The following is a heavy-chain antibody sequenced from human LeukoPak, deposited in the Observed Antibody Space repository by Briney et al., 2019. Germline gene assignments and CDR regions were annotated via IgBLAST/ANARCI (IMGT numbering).Heavy chain of an antibody. J-gene: IGHJ4*02. CDR1: GGSISSGSYY. CDR3: ARELEWVRDTGSFDS. D-gene: IGHD5-24*01. CDR2: IYTSGST. Sequence: PSETLSLTCTVSGGSISSGSYYWSWIRQPAGKGLEWIERIYTSGSTNYNPSLKSRVTISVDTSKNQFSLKLSSVTAADTAVYYCARELEWVRDTGSFDSWGQGTPGSVSS. V-gene: IGHV4-61*02.